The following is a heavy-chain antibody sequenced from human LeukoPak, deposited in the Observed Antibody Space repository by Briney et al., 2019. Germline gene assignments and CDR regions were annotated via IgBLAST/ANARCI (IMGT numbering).Heavy chain of an antibody. D-gene: IGHD5-12*01. J-gene: IGHJ4*02. CDR2: MNPNSGNT. CDR1: GYTFTSYD. V-gene: IGHV1-8*03. Sequence: ASVKVSCKASGYTFTSYDINWVRQATGQGLEWMGWMNPNSGNTGYAQKFQGRVTITRNTSISTAYMELSSLRSEDTAVYYCATQVATMGSDYWGQGTLVTVSS. CDR3: ATQVATMGSDY.